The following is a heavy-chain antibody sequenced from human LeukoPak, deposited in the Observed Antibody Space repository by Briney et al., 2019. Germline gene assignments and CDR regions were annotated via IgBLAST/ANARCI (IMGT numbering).Heavy chain of an antibody. Sequence: PGGSLRPSCAASGFTFSNYEMNWVRQAPGKGLECLSYISSTSNMIYYADSVRGRFTISRDNAENSLYLQMNSLRVEDTAVYYCATASGSWYRYYFDNWGQGTLVTVSS. CDR2: ISSTSNMI. J-gene: IGHJ4*02. CDR1: GFTFSNYE. D-gene: IGHD6-13*01. V-gene: IGHV3-48*03. CDR3: ATASGSWYRYYFDN.